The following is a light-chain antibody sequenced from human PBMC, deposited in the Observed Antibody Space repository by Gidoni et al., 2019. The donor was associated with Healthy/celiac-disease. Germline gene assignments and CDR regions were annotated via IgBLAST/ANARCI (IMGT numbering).Light chain of an antibody. V-gene: IGKV4-1*01. Sequence: DIVMTQSPDSLAVSLGERATIKCKSSQSVLYSSNNKNYLAWYQQKPGQPPKLLIYWASTRESGVPDRFSGSGSGTDFTLTISSLQAEDVAVYYCQQYYSTPWTFGQXTKVEIK. J-gene: IGKJ1*01. CDR3: QQYYSTPWT. CDR1: QSVLYSSNNKNY. CDR2: WAS.